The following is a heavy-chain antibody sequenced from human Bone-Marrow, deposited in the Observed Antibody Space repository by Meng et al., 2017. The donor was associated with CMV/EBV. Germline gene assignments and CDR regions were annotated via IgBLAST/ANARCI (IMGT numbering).Heavy chain of an antibody. J-gene: IGHJ4*02. Sequence: CKSSRGTFSSYAISWVRQAPGQGLEWVGVLIPIFGTRNYAQKFQGRVTITADESTTTAYMDLSSLRSEDTAVYYCARGWGGDQEAIDYWGQGTLVTVSS. CDR2: LIPIFGTR. D-gene: IGHD4-17*01. V-gene: IGHV1-69*01. CDR1: RGTFSSYA. CDR3: ARGWGGDQEAIDY.